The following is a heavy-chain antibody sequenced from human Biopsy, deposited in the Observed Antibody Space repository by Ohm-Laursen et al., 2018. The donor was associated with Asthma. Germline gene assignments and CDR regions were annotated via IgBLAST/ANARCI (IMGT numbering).Heavy chain of an antibody. CDR2: ISFDGSNK. Sequence: SLRLSCAASGFTFSNYGMHRVRQAPGKGLDWVAVISFDGSNKNYTDSVKGRFTISRDNSRNTLHLQMNSLRAEDTAVYYCAKDVFPGWELRRGPDYWGQGTLGTVSS. D-gene: IGHD1-26*01. CDR1: GFTFSNYG. J-gene: IGHJ4*02. V-gene: IGHV3-30*18. CDR3: AKDVFPGWELRRGPDY.